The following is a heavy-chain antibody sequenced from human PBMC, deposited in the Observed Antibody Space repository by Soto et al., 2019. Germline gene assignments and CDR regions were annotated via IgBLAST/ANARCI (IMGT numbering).Heavy chain of an antibody. J-gene: IGHJ6*02. CDR1: GYTFTSYG. D-gene: IGHD2-2*01. CDR3: ARDGGIVVVPAAIYYYGMDV. V-gene: IGHV1-18*04. CDR2: ISAYNGNT. Sequence: GASVKVSCKASGYTFTSYGISWVRQAPGQGLEWMGWISAYNGNTNYAQKLQGRVTMTTGTSTSTAYMELRSLRSDDTAVYYCARDGGIVVVPAAIYYYGMDVWGQGTTVTVSS.